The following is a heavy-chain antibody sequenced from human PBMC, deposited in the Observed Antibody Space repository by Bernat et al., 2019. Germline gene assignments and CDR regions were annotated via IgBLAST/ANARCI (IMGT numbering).Heavy chain of an antibody. D-gene: IGHD4-17*01. CDR3: ARDPAGDYTDF. CDR2: INRDGSDT. J-gene: IGHJ4*02. Sequence: EVQLVESGGGLVQPGGSLRLSCAASGFTFSSYWMQWVRQGPGKGPVWVSRINRDGSDTNYADSVKGRFTISRDNAKNTLYLQMNSLRAEDTAVYYCARDPAGDYTDFWGQGTLVTVSS. V-gene: IGHV3-74*01. CDR1: GFTFSSYW.